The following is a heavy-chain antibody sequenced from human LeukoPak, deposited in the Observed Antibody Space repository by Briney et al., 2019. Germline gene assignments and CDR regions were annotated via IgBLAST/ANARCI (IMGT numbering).Heavy chain of an antibody. D-gene: IGHD6-19*01. V-gene: IGHV5-51*01. J-gene: IGHJ4*02. CDR1: GYSFTNYW. CDR3: ARRKAVARISYFDS. CDR2: IYPGNSDT. Sequence: GESLKISCKGSGYSFTNYWIGWVRQMPGKGLEWMGIIYPGNSDTKYSPSFQGQITISADKSINTAYLQWSSLEASDTAMYYCARRKAVARISYFDSWGQGTLVTVSS.